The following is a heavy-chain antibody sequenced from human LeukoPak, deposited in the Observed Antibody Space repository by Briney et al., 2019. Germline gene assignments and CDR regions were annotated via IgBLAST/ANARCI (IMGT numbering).Heavy chain of an antibody. CDR3: AKDLWGYGDYGFGY. CDR1: GFTFSSYG. J-gene: IGHJ4*02. Sequence: GRSLRLSCAASGFTFSSYGMHWVRQAPGKGLEWVAVISYDGSNKYYADSVKGRFTISRDNSKNTLYLQMNSLRAEDTAVYYCAKDLWGYGDYGFGYWGQGTLVTVSS. CDR2: ISYDGSNK. D-gene: IGHD4-17*01. V-gene: IGHV3-30*18.